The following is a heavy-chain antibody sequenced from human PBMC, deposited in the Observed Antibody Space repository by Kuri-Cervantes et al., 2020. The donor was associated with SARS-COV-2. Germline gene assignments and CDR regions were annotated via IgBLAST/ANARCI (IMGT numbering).Heavy chain of an antibody. D-gene: IGHD3-9*01. Sequence: GGSLRLSCASSGFTFSSYAMHWVRQAPGKGLEWVAVISYDGSSKYYADAVKGRFTISRDNSKNTLYLQMNSLRAEDTAVYYCAREGDLTGLFDYWGQGTLVTVSS. CDR2: ISYDGSSK. V-gene: IGHV3-30-3*01. CDR1: GFTFSSYA. J-gene: IGHJ4*02. CDR3: AREGDLTGLFDY.